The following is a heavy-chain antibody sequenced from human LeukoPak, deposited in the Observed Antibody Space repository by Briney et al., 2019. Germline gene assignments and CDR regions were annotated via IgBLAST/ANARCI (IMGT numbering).Heavy chain of an antibody. J-gene: IGHJ6*02. CDR3: ARRKVLLGYYYGMDV. D-gene: IGHD3-16*01. CDR1: GFTFSDYY. CDR2: ISSSGSTK. Sequence: PGGSLRLSCAASGFTFSDYYMSWIRQAPGKGLEWVAYISSSGSTKYYADSVKGRFTISRDNAKNSLYLQMNGLRAEDTAVYYCARRKVLLGYYYGMDVWGQGTTVTVSS. V-gene: IGHV3-11*01.